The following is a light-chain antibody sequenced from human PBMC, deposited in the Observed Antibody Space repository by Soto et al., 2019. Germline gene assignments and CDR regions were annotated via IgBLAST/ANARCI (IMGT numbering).Light chain of an antibody. CDR2: GNS. J-gene: IGLJ1*01. V-gene: IGLV1-40*01. CDR1: SSNIGAGYD. Sequence: QSVLTQPPAVSGAPGQRVTISCTGSSSNIGAGYDVHWYQQLPGTAPKLLIYGNSNRASGVPDRFSGYKSGTSASLAITGLQAEDEADYYCQSYDSSLSGYVFGTGTKVTVL. CDR3: QSYDSSLSGYV.